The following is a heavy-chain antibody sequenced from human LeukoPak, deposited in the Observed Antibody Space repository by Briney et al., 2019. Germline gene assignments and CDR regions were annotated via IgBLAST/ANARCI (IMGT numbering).Heavy chain of an antibody. J-gene: IGHJ4*02. Sequence: GGSLRLSCAASGFTFSSYAMSWVRQAPGKGLEWVSAISGSGGSTYYADSVKGRFTISRDNSENTLYLQMNSLRAEDTAVYYCAKGLTYYYGSGSYNDYWGQGTLVTVSS. CDR1: GFTFSSYA. D-gene: IGHD3-10*01. CDR3: AKGLTYYYGSGSYNDY. V-gene: IGHV3-23*01. CDR2: ISGSGGST.